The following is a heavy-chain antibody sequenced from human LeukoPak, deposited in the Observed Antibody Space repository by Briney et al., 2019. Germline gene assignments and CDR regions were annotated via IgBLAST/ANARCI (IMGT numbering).Heavy chain of an antibody. V-gene: IGHV5-51*01. J-gene: IGHJ4*02. CDR1: GYSFTSYW. CDR2: IYPGDSDT. D-gene: IGHD3-16*02. CDR3: ARGEDDYVWGSYRSTRPFDY. Sequence: GGSLKISCKGSGYSFTSYWIGWVRQMPGKGLEWMGIIYPGDSDTRYSPSFQGQVTISADKSISTAYLQWSSLKASDTAMYYCARGEDDYVWGSYRSTRPFDYWGQGTLVTVS.